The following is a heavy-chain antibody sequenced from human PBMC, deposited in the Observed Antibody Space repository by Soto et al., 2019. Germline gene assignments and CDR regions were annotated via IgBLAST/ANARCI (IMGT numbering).Heavy chain of an antibody. CDR3: ALGGEYSSSIDY. V-gene: IGHV4-4*02. CDR2: IYHSWST. CDR1: GGSISSSHW. D-gene: IGHD6-6*01. J-gene: IGHJ4*02. Sequence: SETLSLTCAVSGGSISSSHWWSWVRQPPGKGLEWIGEIYHSWSTNYNPSLKSRVTISVDKSKNQFSLKLSSVTAADTAVYYCALGGEYSSSIDYWGQGTLVTVSS.